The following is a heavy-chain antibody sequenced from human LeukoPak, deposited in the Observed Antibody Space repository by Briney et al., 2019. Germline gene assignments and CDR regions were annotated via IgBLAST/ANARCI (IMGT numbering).Heavy chain of an antibody. J-gene: IGHJ4*02. CDR3: ARDIPSSWYYFDY. CDR2: ISYDGSNK. D-gene: IGHD6-13*01. CDR1: GFTFSSYA. V-gene: IGHV3-30-3*01. Sequence: PGGSLRLSCAASGFTFSSYAMHWVRQAPGKGLEWVAVISYDGSNKYYADSVKGRFTISRDNSKNTLYLQMSSLRADDTAVYYCARDIPSSWYYFDYWGQGTLVTVSS.